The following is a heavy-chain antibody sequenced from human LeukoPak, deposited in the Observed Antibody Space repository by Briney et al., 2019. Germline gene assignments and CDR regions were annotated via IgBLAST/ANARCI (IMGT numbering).Heavy chain of an antibody. D-gene: IGHD3-22*01. CDR1: GGSISSSSYY. Sequence: SETLSLTCTVSGGSISSSSYYWGWIRQPPGKGLEWIGSIYYSGSTYYNPSLKSRVTISVDTSKNQFSLKLSSVTAADTAVYYCARGTDSSGLDPKPVDYWGQGTLVTVSS. CDR3: ARGTDSSGLDPKPVDY. CDR2: IYYSGST. J-gene: IGHJ4*02. V-gene: IGHV4-39*07.